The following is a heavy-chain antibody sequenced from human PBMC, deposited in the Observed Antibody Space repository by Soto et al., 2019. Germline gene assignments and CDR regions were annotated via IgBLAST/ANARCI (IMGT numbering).Heavy chain of an antibody. V-gene: IGHV3-30*18. D-gene: IGHD5-18*01. Sequence: QVNLVESGGGVVQPGRSLRLSCEASGFIFSDFGMHWFRQAPGKGLEWVAVISYDGNNKYYAQSVKGRFTISRDNSKNTLFLNMDSLRPEDTAVYHCVKGDLDTAVVNSPDAFDFWGPGTMVTVS. J-gene: IGHJ3*01. CDR3: VKGDLDTAVVNSPDAFDF. CDR2: ISYDGNNK. CDR1: GFIFSDFG.